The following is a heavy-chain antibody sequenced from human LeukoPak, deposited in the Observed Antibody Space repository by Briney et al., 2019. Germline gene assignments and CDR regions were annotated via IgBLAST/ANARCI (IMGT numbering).Heavy chain of an antibody. CDR1: GGSISSYY. V-gene: IGHV4-59*01. J-gene: IGHJ3*01. CDR2: ISYSGST. CDR3: ARDRGSGDSFDL. D-gene: IGHD6-19*01. Sequence: PSETLSLTCTVSGGSISSYYWSWIRQPPGKGLEWIGYISYSGSTDYNPSLKSRVTISLDTSKNQFSLRLSSVTAADTAVYYCARDRGSGDSFDLWGQGAMVTVSS.